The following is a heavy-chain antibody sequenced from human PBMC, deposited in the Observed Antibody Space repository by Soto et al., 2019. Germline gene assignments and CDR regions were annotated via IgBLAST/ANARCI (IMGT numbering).Heavy chain of an antibody. V-gene: IGHV1-46*01. CDR1: GYIFISYY. CDR2: INPRGSST. D-gene: IGHD1-1*01. CDR3: ARDLPTTTRASDY. J-gene: IGHJ4*02. Sequence: QVQLVQSGAEVKKPGASVKLSCKASGYIFISYYMHWVRQAPGQGLEWMGIINPRGSSTSYAQKFQGRVTMTTDTSTSTVYMELSSLTSEDAAVYYCARDLPTTTRASDYWGQGTLVTVSS.